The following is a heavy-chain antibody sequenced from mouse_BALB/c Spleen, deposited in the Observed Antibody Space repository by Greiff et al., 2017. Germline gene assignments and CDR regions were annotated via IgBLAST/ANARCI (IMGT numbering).Heavy chain of an antibody. CDR3: ARDRDYYGSRTGFAY. D-gene: IGHD1-1*01. CDR2: ISDGGSYT. V-gene: IGHV5-4*02. CDR1: GLTFSDYY. Sequence: EVHLVESGGGLVKPGGSLKLSCAASGLTFSDYYMYWVRQTPEKRLEWVATISDGGSYTYYPDSVKGRFTISRDNAKNNLYLQMSSLKSEDTAMYYCARDRDYYGSRTGFAYWGQGTLVTVSA. J-gene: IGHJ3*01.